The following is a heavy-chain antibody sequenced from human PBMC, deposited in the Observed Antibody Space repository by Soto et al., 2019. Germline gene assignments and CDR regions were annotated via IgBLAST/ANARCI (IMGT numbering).Heavy chain of an antibody. Sequence: GGSLRLSCAASGFTFSSYGMHWVRQAPGKGLEWVAVISYDGSNKYYADSVKGRFTISRDNSKNTLYLQMNSLRAEDTAVYYCAKEYNGYCISTSCPGGDVWGQGTTVTVSS. CDR1: GFTFSSYG. CDR3: AKEYNGYCISTSCPGGDV. J-gene: IGHJ6*02. V-gene: IGHV3-30*18. D-gene: IGHD2-2*03. CDR2: ISYDGSNK.